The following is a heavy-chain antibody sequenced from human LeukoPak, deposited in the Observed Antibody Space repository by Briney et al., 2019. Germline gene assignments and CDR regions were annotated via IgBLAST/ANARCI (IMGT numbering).Heavy chain of an antibody. V-gene: IGHV5-51*01. CDR1: GYSFTSYW. CDR2: IYPGDSDT. J-gene: IGHJ3*02. CDR3: AATGIVSTVDTFDI. D-gene: IGHD5-12*01. Sequence: GESLKISCKGSGYSFTSYWIDWVRQMPGKGLEWMGSIYPGDSDTRYSPSFQGQVTMSADKSISTAYLQWSSLKASDTATYYCAATGIVSTVDTFDIWGQGTMVTASS.